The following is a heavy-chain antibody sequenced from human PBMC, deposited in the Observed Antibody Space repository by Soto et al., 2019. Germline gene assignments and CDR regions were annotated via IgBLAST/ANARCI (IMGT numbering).Heavy chain of an antibody. CDR1: GFTFSSYA. D-gene: IGHD3-10*01. Sequence: PGGSLSLSCAASGFTFSSYAMSWVRQAPGKGLEWVSAISGSGGSTYYADSVKGRFTISRDNSKNTLYLQMNSLRAEDTAVYYCAKLSNYGSGSYHLDYWGQGTLVTVSS. J-gene: IGHJ4*02. V-gene: IGHV3-23*01. CDR3: AKLSNYGSGSYHLDY. CDR2: ISGSGGST.